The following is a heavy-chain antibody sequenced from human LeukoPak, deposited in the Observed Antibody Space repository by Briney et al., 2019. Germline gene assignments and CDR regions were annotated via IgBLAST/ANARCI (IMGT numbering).Heavy chain of an antibody. D-gene: IGHD3-16*01. Sequence: PGGSLRLSCAASGFTFNDYGMTWVRQVSGKGLEWVSNINWNGGSTGYTDSVKGRFTISRDNAKNSLYLQMNSPRAEDTALYYCARGDFSVPPNPNYYYYYRVVGGKGTGVPVSS. J-gene: IGHJ6*03. CDR3: ARGDFSVPPNPNYYYYYRVV. CDR1: GFTFNDYG. CDR2: INWNGGST. V-gene: IGHV3-20*04.